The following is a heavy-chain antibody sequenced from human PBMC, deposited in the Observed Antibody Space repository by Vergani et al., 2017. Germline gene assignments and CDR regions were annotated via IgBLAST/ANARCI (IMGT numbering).Heavy chain of an antibody. D-gene: IGHD3-16*02. V-gene: IGHV3-33*01. CDR3: ARDQQKAGLGELSTHDAFDI. J-gene: IGHJ3*02. CDR1: GFTFSSYG. CDR2: IWYDGSNK. Sequence: QVQLVESGGGVVQPGRSLRLSCAASGFTFSSYGMHWVRQAPGKGLEWVAVIWYDGSNKYYADSVKGRFTISRDNSKNTLYQQMNSLRAEDTAVYYCARDQQKAGLGELSTHDAFDIWGQGTMVTVSS.